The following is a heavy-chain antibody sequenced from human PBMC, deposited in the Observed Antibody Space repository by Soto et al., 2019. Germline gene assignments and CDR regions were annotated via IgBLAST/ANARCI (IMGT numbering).Heavy chain of an antibody. CDR2: IYWDDDK. Sequence: QITLKESGPTLVKPTQTLTLTCTFSGFSLSTSGVGVGWIRQPPGKALEWLALIYWDDDKRYSPSLKSRLTITKDTAKNQVVLTMTNMDPVDTATYYCAHRRRGYLTFDIWGQGTMVTVSS. CDR3: AHRRRGYLTFDI. CDR1: GFSLSTSGVG. J-gene: IGHJ3*02. V-gene: IGHV2-5*02. D-gene: IGHD2-2*03.